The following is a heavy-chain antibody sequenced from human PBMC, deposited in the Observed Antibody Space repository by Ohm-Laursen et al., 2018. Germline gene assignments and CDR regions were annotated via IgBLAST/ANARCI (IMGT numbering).Heavy chain of an antibody. D-gene: IGHD3-10*01. V-gene: IGHV4-31*01. CDR1: GGSISSGGYY. CDR2: IYYSGST. CDR3: ARVYGSGSYYSWWFDP. J-gene: IGHJ5*02. Sequence: TLSLTCTVSGGSISSGGYYWSWIRQNPGKGLEWIGYIYYSGSTYYNPSLKSLVTISVDTSKNQFSLKLSSVTAADTAVYYCARVYGSGSYYSWWFDPWGQGTLVTVSS.